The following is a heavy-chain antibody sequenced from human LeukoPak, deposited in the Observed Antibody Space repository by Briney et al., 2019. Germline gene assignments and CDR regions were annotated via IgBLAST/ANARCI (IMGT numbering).Heavy chain of an antibody. J-gene: IGHJ4*02. D-gene: IGHD6-13*01. CDR1: GFTFSSYW. CDR3: AKDKLPLIAAAGRFDY. Sequence: GGSLRLSCAASGFTFSSYWMTWVRQAPGKGLEWVANINQDGSEKYYVDSVKGRFTISRDNAKNSLYLQMNRLRAEDTALYYCAKDKLPLIAAAGRFDYWGQGTLVTVSS. CDR2: INQDGSEK. V-gene: IGHV3-7*03.